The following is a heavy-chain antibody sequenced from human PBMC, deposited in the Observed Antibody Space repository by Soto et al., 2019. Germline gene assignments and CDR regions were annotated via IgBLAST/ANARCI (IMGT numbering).Heavy chain of an antibody. D-gene: IGHD3-3*01. CDR1: GFTFNSYA. CDR2: ISGTGSST. CDR3: AKSNQIFGVDLDYYYYGMDV. J-gene: IGHJ6*02. V-gene: IGHV3-23*01. Sequence: GAVLTHSSAVSGFTFNSYAMTWVRQAPGKGVEWVSTISGTGSSTSYADSVKGRITLSRDNSKNTLYLQMNSLSADDTAVYYCAKSNQIFGVDLDYYYYGMDVWGQGTKVTVSS.